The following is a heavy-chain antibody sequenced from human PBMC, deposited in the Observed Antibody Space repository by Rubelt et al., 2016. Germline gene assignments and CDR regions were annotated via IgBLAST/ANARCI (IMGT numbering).Heavy chain of an antibody. V-gene: IGHV4-59*01. Sequence: QVQLQESGPGLVKPSETLSLTCTVSGGSISSYYWNWIRQPPGKGLEWIGNIYDSGSTNYNPSLKRRVTISVTTHQNQFSPKVSSVTAADTAVYYCARDQHVHYDFGRGYHGLDVWGPGTTVIVSS. CDR1: GGSISSYY. CDR3: ARDQHVHYDFGRGYHGLDV. J-gene: IGHJ6*02. CDR2: IYDSGST. D-gene: IGHD3-3*01.